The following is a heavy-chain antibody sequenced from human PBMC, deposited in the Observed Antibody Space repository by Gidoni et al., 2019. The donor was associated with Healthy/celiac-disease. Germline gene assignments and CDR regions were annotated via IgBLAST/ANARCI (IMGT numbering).Heavy chain of an antibody. J-gene: IGHJ3*02. CDR3: ARERQRLQAFDI. CDR1: GSTFTSYA. V-gene: IGHV1-3*01. CDR2: INAGNGNT. Sequence: QVQLVQSGAEVKKPGASVKVSCKASGSTFTSYAMHWVRQAPGQRLEWMGWINAGNGNTKYSQKFQGRVTITRDTSASTAYMELSSLRSEDTAVYYCARERQRLQAFDIWGQGTMVTVSS.